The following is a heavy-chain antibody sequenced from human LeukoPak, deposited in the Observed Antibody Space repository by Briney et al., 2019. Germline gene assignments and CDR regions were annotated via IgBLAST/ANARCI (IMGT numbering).Heavy chain of an antibody. J-gene: IGHJ4*02. CDR3: AKDYYDNLTGYLTYIFDY. Sequence: AGGSLRLSCAASGFTFSTYGMHWVRQAPGKGLEWVAVISYDGSNYYYADSVKGRFTISRDNSKNTLYLQMNSLRAEDTAVYYCAKDYYDNLTGYLTYIFDYWGQGTLVTISS. D-gene: IGHD3-9*01. CDR1: GFTFSTYG. CDR2: ISYDGSNY. V-gene: IGHV3-30*18.